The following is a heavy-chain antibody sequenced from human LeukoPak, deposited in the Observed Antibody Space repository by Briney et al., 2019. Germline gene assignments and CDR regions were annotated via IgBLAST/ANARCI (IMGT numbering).Heavy chain of an antibody. V-gene: IGHV1-2*02. CDR3: ARGRIAVAGTAMGY. D-gene: IGHD6-19*01. CDR1: GYTFTGYY. J-gene: IGHJ4*02. Sequence: ASVKVSCKASGYTFTGYYMHWVRQAPGQGLGWMRWINPNSGGTNYAQKFQGRVTMTRDTSISTAYMELSRLRSDDTAVYYCARGRIAVAGTAMGYWGQGTLVTASS. CDR2: INPNSGGT.